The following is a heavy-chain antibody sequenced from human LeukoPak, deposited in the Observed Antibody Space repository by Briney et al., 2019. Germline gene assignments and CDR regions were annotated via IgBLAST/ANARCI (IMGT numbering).Heavy chain of an antibody. V-gene: IGHV4-59*01. CDR3: ARYIWGSYPTFEDY. D-gene: IGHD3-16*02. CDR1: GDSISDYY. CDR2: ISYSGST. J-gene: IGHJ4*02. Sequence: PSETLSLTCTVSGDSISDYYWTWIRQPAGKGLEWIGYISYSGSTNYNPSLKSRVTISVDTSKNQFSLKLNSVTAADTAVYYCARYIWGSYPTFEDYWGQGSLVAVSS.